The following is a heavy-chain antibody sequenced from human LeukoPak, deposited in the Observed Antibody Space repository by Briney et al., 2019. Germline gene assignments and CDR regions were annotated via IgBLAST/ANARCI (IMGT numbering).Heavy chain of an antibody. D-gene: IGHD3-16*01. CDR1: GGSISSYY. V-gene: IGHV4-59*05. CDR2: IYYTGST. Sequence: PSEPLSLTCTVSGGSISSYYWSWIRQPPGKGLEWIGSIYYTGSTYDNPSLKSRVTISVDTSKNQFSLKLSSVTAADTDVYYCARRGGGGRAFDYWGQGTLVTVSS. J-gene: IGHJ4*02. CDR3: ARRGGGGRAFDY.